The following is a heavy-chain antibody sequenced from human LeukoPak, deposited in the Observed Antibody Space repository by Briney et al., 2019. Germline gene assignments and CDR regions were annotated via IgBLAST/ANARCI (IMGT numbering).Heavy chain of an antibody. V-gene: IGHV3-23*01. Sequence: GGSLRLSWVVAGFTLPYGMSWVRQAPGKGLEWVSYVSATGYTTSYADSVKGRFTISGDNAKNTVFLQMDSLRADDTAVYYCAKGAVGKSESSGYPPHFDYWGQGTLVTVSS. CDR3: AKGAVGKSESSGYPPHFDY. CDR2: VSATGYTT. CDR1: GFTLPYG. J-gene: IGHJ4*02. D-gene: IGHD3-22*01.